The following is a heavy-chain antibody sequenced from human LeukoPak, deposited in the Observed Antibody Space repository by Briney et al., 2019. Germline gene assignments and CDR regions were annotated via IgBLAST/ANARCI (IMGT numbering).Heavy chain of an antibody. J-gene: IGHJ6*03. CDR1: GFTFSSYS. D-gene: IGHD2-21*02. V-gene: IGHV3-48*01. CDR3: AREYVAVVTSYMDV. Sequence: GGSLRLSCAASGFTFSSYSMNWVRQAPGKGLEWVSYISSSSSTIYYADSVKGRFTISRDNAKNSLYLQMNSLRAEDTAVYYCAREYVAVVTSYMDVWGKGTAVTVSS. CDR2: ISSSSSTI.